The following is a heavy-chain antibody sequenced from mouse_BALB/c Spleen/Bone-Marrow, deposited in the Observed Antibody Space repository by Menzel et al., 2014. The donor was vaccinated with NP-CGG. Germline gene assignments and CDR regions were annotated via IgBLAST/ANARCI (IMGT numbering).Heavy chain of an antibody. CDR3: ARWELGRAWFAY. Sequence: LVESGAELVKPGASVKLSCTASGFNIKDTYMHWVKQRPEQGLEWIGRIDPANGNTKYDPKFQGKATITADTSSNTAYLQLSSLTSEDTAVCYCARWELGRAWFAYWGQGTLVTVSA. J-gene: IGHJ3*01. V-gene: IGHV14-3*02. D-gene: IGHD4-1*01. CDR2: IDPANGNT. CDR1: GFNIKDTY.